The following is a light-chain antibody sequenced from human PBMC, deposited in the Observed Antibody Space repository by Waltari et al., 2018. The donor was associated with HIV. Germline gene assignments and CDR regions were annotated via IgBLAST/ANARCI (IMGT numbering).Light chain of an antibody. CDR1: QRVRSS. CDR3: QQYLTFSRT. V-gene: IGKV1-5*03. J-gene: IGKJ1*01. Sequence: DIQMTQSPPTLTASVGDRVTITCRASQRVRSSLALSQQEPGKAPNLLIFKASSLQNGVPPRFSGSGSGTDFTLTISGLQPDDFATYYCQQYLTFSRTFGQGTQV. CDR2: KAS.